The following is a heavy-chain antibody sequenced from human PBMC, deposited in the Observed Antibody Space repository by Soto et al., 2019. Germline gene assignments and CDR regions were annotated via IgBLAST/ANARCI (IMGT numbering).Heavy chain of an antibody. J-gene: IGHJ6*02. CDR1: GATFSSYA. V-gene: IGHV1-69*13. CDR2: IIPIFGTA. D-gene: IGHD2-2*01. CDR3: ARGCSSTSCPKMYYYGMDV. Sequence: ASVKVSCKASGATFSSYAISWVRQAPGQGLEWMGGIIPIFGTANYAQKFQGRVTITADESTSTAYMELSSLRSEDTAVYYCARGCSSTSCPKMYYYGMDVWGQGTTVTVSS.